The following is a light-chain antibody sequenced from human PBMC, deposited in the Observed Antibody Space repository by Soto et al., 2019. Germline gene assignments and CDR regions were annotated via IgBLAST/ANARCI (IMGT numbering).Light chain of an antibody. J-gene: IGKJ1*01. Sequence: VMTHSPATLSVSPGEMATLSCRASQTVSSDLAWYQQKPGQAPRLLIYGASRRATGVPARFSGSGSGTEFTLTISSLQSEDFAVYYCQHYNNGPRFGQGTKVDNK. V-gene: IGKV3-15*01. CDR3: QHYNNGPR. CDR1: QTVSSD. CDR2: GAS.